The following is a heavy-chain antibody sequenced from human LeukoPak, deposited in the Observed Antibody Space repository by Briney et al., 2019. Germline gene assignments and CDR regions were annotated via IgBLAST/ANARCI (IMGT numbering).Heavy chain of an antibody. CDR3: ARPPSTITSPYYYYGMDV. Sequence: GGSLRLSCAASGFTFSSYAMHWVRQAPGKGLEWVAVISYDGSNKYYADSVKGRFTISRDNSKNTLYLQMNSLRAEDTAVYYCARPPSTITSPYYYYGMDVWGQGTTVTVSS. V-gene: IGHV3-30-3*01. D-gene: IGHD3-16*01. CDR1: GFTFSSYA. CDR2: ISYDGSNK. J-gene: IGHJ6*02.